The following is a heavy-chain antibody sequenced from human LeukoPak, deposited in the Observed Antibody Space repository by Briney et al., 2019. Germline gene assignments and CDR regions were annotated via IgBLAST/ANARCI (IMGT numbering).Heavy chain of an antibody. CDR1: GFIFSDYG. D-gene: IGHD5-12*01. Sequence: GGSLRLSCAASGFIFSDYGMSWVRQAPGKGLEWVSSISPTAGSTYYADSVKGRFTISRDNSKNTLYLQMNSLRAEDTAVYYCARVPNKEHLYSGYDPPPHYYFDYWGQGTLVTVSS. J-gene: IGHJ4*02. CDR2: ISPTAGST. V-gene: IGHV3-23*01. CDR3: ARVPNKEHLYSGYDPPPHYYFDY.